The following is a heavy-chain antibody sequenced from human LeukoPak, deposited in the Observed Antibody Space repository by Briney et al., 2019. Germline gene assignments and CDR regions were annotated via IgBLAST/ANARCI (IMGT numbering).Heavy chain of an antibody. Sequence: GSLRLSCAASGFTFSDYYMSWIRQAPGKGLEWIGDIFHDGTTNFNPSLKSRLTISTDKSKNQFSLKLSSVTAADTAVYYCARLGLYDSSGYYYVWGQGTLVTVCS. D-gene: IGHD3-22*01. J-gene: IGHJ1*01. CDR3: ARLGLYDSSGYYYV. V-gene: IGHV4-34*12. CDR1: GFTFSDYY. CDR2: IFHDGTT.